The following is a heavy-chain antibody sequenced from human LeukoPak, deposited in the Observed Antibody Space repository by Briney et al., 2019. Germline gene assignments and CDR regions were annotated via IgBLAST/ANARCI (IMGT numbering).Heavy chain of an antibody. CDR1: GGSINSRDYY. CDR2: IYYTESI. J-gene: IGHJ2*01. CDR3: ARQTIASVTGYMLFDL. Sequence: PSETQSLTCAVSGGSINSRDYYWGWIRRPPGKGLEWVGSIYYTESIFNNPSLKSRVIMSEDTSKNLFSLKLPSGTTQDSALYCCARQTIASVTGYMLFDLWGRGTLVIVSS. D-gene: IGHD2-2*02. V-gene: IGHV4-39*01.